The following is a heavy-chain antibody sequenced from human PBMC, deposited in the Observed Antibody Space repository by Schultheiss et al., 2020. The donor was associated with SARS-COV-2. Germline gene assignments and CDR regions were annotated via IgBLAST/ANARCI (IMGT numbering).Heavy chain of an antibody. J-gene: IGHJ2*01. CDR3: ARGDWYFDL. CDR2: INHSGST. CDR1: GGSISSYY. Sequence: ETMSLTCTVSGGSISSYYWSWIRQPPGKGLEWIGEINHSGSTNYNPSLKSRVTISVDTSKNQFSLKLSSVTAADTAVYYCARGDWYFDLWGRGTLVTVSS. V-gene: IGHV4-34*01.